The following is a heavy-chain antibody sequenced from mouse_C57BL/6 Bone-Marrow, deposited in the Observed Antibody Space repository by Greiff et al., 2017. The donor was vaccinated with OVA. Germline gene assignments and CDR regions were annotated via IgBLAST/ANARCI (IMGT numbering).Heavy chain of an antibody. J-gene: IGHJ4*01. D-gene: IGHD1-1*01. CDR2: IFPGSGST. CDR1: GYTFTDYY. CDR3: ARSSLYGSSYYYAMDY. Sequence: VQLQQSGPELVKPGASVKISCKASGYTFTDYYINWVKQRPGQGLEWIGWIFPGSGSTYYNEKFKGKATLTVDKSSSTAYMLLSSLTSEDSAVYFCARSSLYGSSYYYAMDYWGQGTSVTVSS. V-gene: IGHV1-75*01.